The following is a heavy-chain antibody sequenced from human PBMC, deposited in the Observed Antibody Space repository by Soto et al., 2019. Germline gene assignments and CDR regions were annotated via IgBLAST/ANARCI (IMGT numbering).Heavy chain of an antibody. V-gene: IGHV3-74*01. Sequence: GGSLRLSCAASGFTFSTYWMHWVRQGPGKGLVWVSRISGDGTRTNYADSVGGRFTVSRDNAKNTLYLQINSLTAEDTAAYYCARGTLTSIDMVDYWGQGT. D-gene: IGHD2-21*01. J-gene: IGHJ4*02. CDR1: GFTFSTYW. CDR3: ARGTLTSIDMVDY. CDR2: ISGDGTRT.